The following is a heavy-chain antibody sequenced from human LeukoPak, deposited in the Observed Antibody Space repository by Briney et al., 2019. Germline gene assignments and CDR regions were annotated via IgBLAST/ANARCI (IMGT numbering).Heavy chain of an antibody. V-gene: IGHV3-23*01. D-gene: IGHD1-1*01. CDR3: ARDRNAPAKYFFDN. J-gene: IGHJ4*02. Sequence: GGSLRLSCAASGFTFSSYAMGWVRQAPGKGPEWVSSISGSGGHTYFADSVKGRFTISRDNSKNTLYLQMNSLRAEDTAVYYCARDRNAPAKYFFDNWGQGTLVTVSS. CDR2: ISGSGGHT. CDR1: GFTFSSYA.